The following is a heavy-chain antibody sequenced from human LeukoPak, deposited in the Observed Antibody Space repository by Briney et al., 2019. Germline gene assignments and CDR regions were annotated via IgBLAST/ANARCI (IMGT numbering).Heavy chain of an antibody. J-gene: IGHJ4*02. V-gene: IGHV3-48*03. D-gene: IGHD3-22*01. CDR3: ASLYDSSGYYPNYFDY. CDR1: GFTYSSYE. CDR2: ISSSGSTI. Sequence: GGSLRLSCAASGFTYSSYEMNRVRQAPGKGLEWVSYISSSGSTIYYADSVKGRFTISRDNAKNSLYLQMNSLRAEDTAVYYCASLYDSSGYYPNYFDYWGQGTLVTVSS.